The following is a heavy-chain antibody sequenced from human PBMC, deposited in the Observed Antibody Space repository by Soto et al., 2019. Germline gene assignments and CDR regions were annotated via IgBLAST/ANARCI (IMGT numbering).Heavy chain of an antibody. Sequence: QVQLQESGPGLVKPSQTLSLTCTVSGGSISSGDYYWSWIRQPPGKGLEWIGYIYYSGSTYYNPSLKSRSTISEDTSNNQLSLKLSSVTAADTAVYYCARVDYYYYGLDVWGQGTTVTVSS. CDR3: ARVDYYYYGLDV. V-gene: IGHV4-30-4*01. CDR1: GGSISSGDYY. J-gene: IGHJ6*02. CDR2: IYYSGST.